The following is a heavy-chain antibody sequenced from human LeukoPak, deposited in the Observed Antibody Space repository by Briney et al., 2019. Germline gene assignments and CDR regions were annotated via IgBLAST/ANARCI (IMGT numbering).Heavy chain of an antibody. V-gene: IGHV4-34*01. CDR1: GGSISSYY. CDR2: INHSGST. CDR3: ARHGARVAKGYYYYYMDV. D-gene: IGHD5-12*01. J-gene: IGHJ6*03. Sequence: NPSETLSLTCTVSGGSISSYYWSWIRQPPGKGLEWIGEINHSGSTNYNPSLKSRATISVDTSENHFSLKLSSVTAAGTAVYYCARHGARVAKGYYYYYMDVWGKGTTVTISS.